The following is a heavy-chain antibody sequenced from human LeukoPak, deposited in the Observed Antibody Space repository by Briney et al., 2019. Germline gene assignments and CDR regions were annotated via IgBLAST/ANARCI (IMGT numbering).Heavy chain of an antibody. J-gene: IGHJ4*02. Sequence: GASVKVSCKASGYTFTGYYMHWVRQAPGQGLEWMGWINPNSGGTNYAQKFQGRVTMTRDTSISTAYMELSRLRSDDTAVYYCARVGYSSGWRGGYFDYWGQGTLVTVSS. CDR1: GYTFTGYY. D-gene: IGHD6-19*01. V-gene: IGHV1-2*02. CDR2: INPNSGGT. CDR3: ARVGYSSGWRGGYFDY.